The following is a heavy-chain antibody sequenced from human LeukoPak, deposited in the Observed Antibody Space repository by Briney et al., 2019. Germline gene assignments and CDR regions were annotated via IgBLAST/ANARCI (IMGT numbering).Heavy chain of an antibody. J-gene: IGHJ3*02. CDR3: ALEGMATLDAFDI. CDR1: GGTFSSYT. D-gene: IGHD5-24*01. Sequence: SVKVSCKASGGTFSSYTISWVRQAPGQGLEWMGRIIPILGIANYAQKFQGRVTITADKSTSTAYMKLSSLRSEDTAVYYCALEGMATLDAFDIWGQGTMVTVSS. V-gene: IGHV1-69*02. CDR2: IIPILGIA.